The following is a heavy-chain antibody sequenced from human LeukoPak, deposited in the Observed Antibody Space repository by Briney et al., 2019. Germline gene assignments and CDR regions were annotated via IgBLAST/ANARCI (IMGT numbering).Heavy chain of an antibody. CDR2: KFYSGGT. J-gene: IGHJ3*02. Sequence: PSETLSLTCTVSSGSITSNSYYWVWIRQPPGMGLEWIGSKFYSGGTYYKPCLKSRVTLSVDASKNHFSLKLSSMTAADTAVYSCARGNSLLRHRSSGWGGAFDIWGQGTLVTVSS. V-gene: IGHV4-39*07. CDR3: ARGNSLLRHRSSGWGGAFDI. D-gene: IGHD6-19*01. CDR1: SGSITSNSYY.